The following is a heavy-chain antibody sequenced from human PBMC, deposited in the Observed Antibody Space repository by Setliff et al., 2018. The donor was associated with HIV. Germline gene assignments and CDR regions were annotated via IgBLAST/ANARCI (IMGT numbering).Heavy chain of an antibody. V-gene: IGHV1-18*01. CDR1: GYTFSSYG. CDR2: ISGDTGDI. CDR3: AIDGLSYNILPGSIAYFHSGMDV. D-gene: IGHD3-9*01. J-gene: IGHJ6*02. Sequence: ASVKVSCKASGYTFSSYGISWVRQAPGQGVEWMGWISGDTGDIKYSQRFECRLTMTTEKSTNTAYMELRSLRSDDTAVYYCAIDGLSYNILPGSIAYFHSGMDVWGQGTTVTVSS.